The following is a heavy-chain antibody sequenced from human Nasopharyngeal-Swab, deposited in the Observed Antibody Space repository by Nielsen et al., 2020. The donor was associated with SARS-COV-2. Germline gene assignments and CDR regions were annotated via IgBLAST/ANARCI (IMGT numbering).Heavy chain of an antibody. CDR3: ARDKLSTLYYDSSGYYLRYFDL. CDR1: GGSFSGYY. CDR2: INHSGST. D-gene: IGHD3-22*01. J-gene: IGHJ2*01. V-gene: IGHV4-34*01. Sequence: GSLRLSCAVYGGSFSGYYWSWIRQPPGKGLEWLGEINHSGSTNYNPSLKSRVTISVDTSKNQFSLKLSSVTAADTAVYYCARDKLSTLYYDSSGYYLRYFDLWGRGTLVTVSS.